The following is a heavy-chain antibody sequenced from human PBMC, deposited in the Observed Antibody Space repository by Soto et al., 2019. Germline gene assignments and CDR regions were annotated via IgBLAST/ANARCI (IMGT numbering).Heavy chain of an antibody. CDR3: ARHAVLGGRDYYYGMDV. J-gene: IGHJ6*02. CDR2: ISTTGNYI. V-gene: IGHV3-21*01. Sequence: GGSLRLSCAASGFTFRSYSMNWVRQAPGKGLEWVSSISTTGNYIYYPDSVKGRFTISRDNAKNSLYLEMNSLRADDTAVYYCARHAVLGGRDYYYGMDVWGQGTTVTVS. D-gene: IGHD2-8*02. CDR1: GFTFRSYS.